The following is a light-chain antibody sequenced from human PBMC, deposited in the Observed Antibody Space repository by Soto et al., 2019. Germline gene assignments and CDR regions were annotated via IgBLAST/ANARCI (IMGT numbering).Light chain of an antibody. CDR3: QQYNNWPWT. V-gene: IGKV3-15*01. CDR2: GAS. CDR1: QSISGT. Sequence: IVMTQSPATLSVSPGGRATLSCRASQSISGTLAWYQQKPGQAPRLLIYGASTRATSFPARFSGSGSGTDSPLTISSLQSEEFAVYSCQQYNNWPWTFGQGTKV. J-gene: IGKJ1*01.